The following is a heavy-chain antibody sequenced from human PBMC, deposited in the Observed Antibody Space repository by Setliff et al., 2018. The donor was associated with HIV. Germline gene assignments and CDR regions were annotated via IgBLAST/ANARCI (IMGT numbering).Heavy chain of an antibody. CDR2: IIPIFGTA. D-gene: IGHD6-13*01. CDR3: ARADSSNWYHVDY. J-gene: IGHJ4*02. Sequence: AASVKVSCKASGYSFTTYFMHWVRQAPGKGLEWMGGIIPIFGTANYAQKFQGRVTITTDESTSTAYMELSSLRSEDTAVYYCARADSSNWYHVDYWGQGTLVTVSS. CDR1: GYSFTTYF. V-gene: IGHV1-69*05.